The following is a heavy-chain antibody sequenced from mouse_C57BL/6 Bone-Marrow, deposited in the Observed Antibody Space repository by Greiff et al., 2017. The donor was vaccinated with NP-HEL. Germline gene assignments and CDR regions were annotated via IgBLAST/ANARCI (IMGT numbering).Heavy chain of an antibody. V-gene: IGHV3-6*01. J-gene: IGHJ4*01. CDR2: ISYDGSN. D-gene: IGHD1-1*02. CDR3: ARGPLWLRAMDY. CDR1: GYSITSGYY. Sequence: EESGPGLVKPSQSLSLTCSVTGYSITSGYYWNWIRQFPGNQLEWMGYISYDGSNNYNPSFKNRISITRDTSKNQFFLKLNSMTTEDTATYYCARGPLWLRAMDYWGQGTSVTVSS.